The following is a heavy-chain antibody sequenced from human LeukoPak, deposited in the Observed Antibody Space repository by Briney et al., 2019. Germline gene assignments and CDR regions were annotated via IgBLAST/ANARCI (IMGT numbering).Heavy chain of an antibody. D-gene: IGHD6-25*01. CDR3: ARGGGNHAFDI. J-gene: IGHJ3*02. CDR1: GFTFSSYE. V-gene: IGHV3-48*03. Sequence: PGGSLRLSCAASGFTFSSYEMNWVRQAPGKGLEWVSYISSSGSTIYYADSVKGRFTISRDNAKNTLYIQMSSLRAEDTGVYCCARGGGNHAFDIWGQGTMVTVSS. CDR2: ISSSGSTI.